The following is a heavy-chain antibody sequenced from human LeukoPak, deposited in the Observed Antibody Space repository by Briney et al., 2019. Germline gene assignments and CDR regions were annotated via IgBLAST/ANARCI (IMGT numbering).Heavy chain of an antibody. CDR1: GGSISSSSYY. D-gene: IGHD3-22*01. Sequence: SETLSLTCTVSGGSISSSSYYWSWIRQPAGKGLEWIGRIYTSGSTNYNPSLRSRVTISVDTSKNQFSLKLSSVTAADTAVYYCGRSTGQYYYDSSGYGYYGYWGQGTLVTVSS. V-gene: IGHV4-61*02. CDR2: IYTSGST. J-gene: IGHJ4*02. CDR3: GRSTGQYYYDSSGYGYYGY.